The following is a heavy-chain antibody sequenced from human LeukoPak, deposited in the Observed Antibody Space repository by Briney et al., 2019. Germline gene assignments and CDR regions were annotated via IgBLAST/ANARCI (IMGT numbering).Heavy chain of an antibody. V-gene: IGHV4-59*01. CDR2: IYYSGST. CDR1: GGSISSYY. D-gene: IGHD1-26*01. Sequence: PSETLSLTCTVSGGSISSYYWSWIRQPPGKGLEWIGYIYYSGSTNYNPSLKSRVTISVDTSKNQFSLELSSVTAADTAVYYCARVSGSYSYYYYYMDVWGKGTTVTVSS. J-gene: IGHJ6*03. CDR3: ARVSGSYSYYYYYMDV.